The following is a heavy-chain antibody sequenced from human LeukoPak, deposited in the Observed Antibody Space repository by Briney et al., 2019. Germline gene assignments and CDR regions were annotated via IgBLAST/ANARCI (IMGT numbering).Heavy chain of an antibody. D-gene: IGHD1-26*01. J-gene: IGHJ4*02. CDR2: IYDRWSI. V-gene: IGHV4-30-2*01. CDR3: ARGLGGLPYYFDY. CDR1: GGSISSGGYY. Sequence: PSETLSLTCTVSGGSISSGGYYWSWIRQPPGKGLEWIGYIYDRWSILYNPSLRSRVTISLDTSKNQFSLKLTSVTAADTAIYYCARGLGGLPYYFDYWGQGTLVTVSS.